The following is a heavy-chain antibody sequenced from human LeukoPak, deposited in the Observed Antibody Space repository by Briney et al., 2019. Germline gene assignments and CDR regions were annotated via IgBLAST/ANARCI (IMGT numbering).Heavy chain of an antibody. D-gene: IGHD3-3*01. Sequence: KASETLSLTCGVSGGSFSGYYWSWIRQPAGKGLEWIGRIYTSGSTNYNPSLKSRVTMSVDTSKNQFSLKLSSVTAADTAVYYCARDRKDRVEWLLSAGYYYYYMDVWGKGTTVTVSS. CDR3: ARDRKDRVEWLLSAGYYYYYMDV. CDR1: GGSFSGYY. J-gene: IGHJ6*03. V-gene: IGHV4-4*07. CDR2: IYTSGST.